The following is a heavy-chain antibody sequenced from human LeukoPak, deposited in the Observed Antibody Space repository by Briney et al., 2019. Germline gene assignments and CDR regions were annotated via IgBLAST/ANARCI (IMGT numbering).Heavy chain of an antibody. Sequence: PGGSLRLSCAASGFTFSSYSMNWVRQAPGKGLEWVSSISSSSSYIYYADSVKGRFTISRDNAKNSLYLQMNSLRAEDTAVYYCAREVLGVYCSSTSCPRPWFDPWGQGTLATVSS. CDR3: AREVLGVYCSSTSCPRPWFDP. V-gene: IGHV3-21*01. J-gene: IGHJ5*02. D-gene: IGHD2-2*01. CDR1: GFTFSSYS. CDR2: ISSSSSYI.